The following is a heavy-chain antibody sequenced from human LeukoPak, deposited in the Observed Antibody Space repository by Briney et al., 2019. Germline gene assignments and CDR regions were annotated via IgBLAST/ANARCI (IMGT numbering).Heavy chain of an antibody. CDR3: VKETGDLGQGGFEI. Sequence: GGSLRLSRAASGFTFSSYGMHWVRQAPGKGLEWVAVISYDGSNKYYADSVKGRFTISRDNSKNTLCLQMNSLRAEDTAVYYCVKETGDLGQGGFEIWGQGTTVTVS. CDR2: ISYDGSNK. V-gene: IGHV3-30*18. J-gene: IGHJ3*02. D-gene: IGHD7-27*01. CDR1: GFTFSSYG.